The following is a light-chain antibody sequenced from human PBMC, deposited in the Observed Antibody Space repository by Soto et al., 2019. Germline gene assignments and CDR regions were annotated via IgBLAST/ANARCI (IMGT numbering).Light chain of an antibody. V-gene: IGKV3-15*01. CDR1: ESVSNN. CDR3: QQYNNWPPRT. J-gene: IGKJ1*01. Sequence: TLSVYPGVRAALSSSASESVSNNLAWYQQRPGQAPRLLIYGASTRTTGIPARFSGSGSGTEFTLTISSLQSEDFAVYYCQQYNNWPPRTFGQGSNV. CDR2: GAS.